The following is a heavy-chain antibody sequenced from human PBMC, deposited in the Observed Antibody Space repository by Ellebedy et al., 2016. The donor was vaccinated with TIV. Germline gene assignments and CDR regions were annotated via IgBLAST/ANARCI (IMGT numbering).Heavy chain of an antibody. Sequence: SETLSLXCAVSGGSISTGYFWGWIRQPPGKGLEYIGIISYSGTTYYNPSLKSRVTISVDTSKNQFSLKLSSMTAADTAVYYCARHGSAVAGRVLDSWGQGTLVTVSS. J-gene: IGHJ4*02. CDR3: ARHGSAVAGRVLDS. CDR1: GGSISTGYF. V-gene: IGHV4-39*01. D-gene: IGHD6-13*01. CDR2: ISYSGTT.